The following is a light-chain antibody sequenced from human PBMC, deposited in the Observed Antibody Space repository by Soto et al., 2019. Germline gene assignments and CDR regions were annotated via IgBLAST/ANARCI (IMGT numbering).Light chain of an antibody. CDR1: QSIGGW. CDR3: QEHNRYIPT. CDR2: EAS. Sequence: IQWTQSPSSLSASVGDRVTITCQASQSIGGWLAWYQQKPGKAPKLLIYEASVLQNGGPSRFSGSGSGTEFTLAIYSLQPDDFATYYSQEHNRYIPTFGPGTKVDIK. V-gene: IGKV1-5*03. J-gene: IGKJ1*01.